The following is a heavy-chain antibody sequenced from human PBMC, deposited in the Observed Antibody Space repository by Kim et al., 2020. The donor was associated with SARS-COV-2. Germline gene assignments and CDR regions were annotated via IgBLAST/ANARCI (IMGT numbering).Heavy chain of an antibody. Sequence: ASVKVSCKASGYTFTGYYMHWVRQAPGQGLEGMGWINPNSGGTNYAQKFQGRVTMTRDTSISTAYMELSRLRSDDTAVYYCAREYYGDYPFDYWGQGTLVTVSS. CDR3: AREYYGDYPFDY. D-gene: IGHD4-17*01. J-gene: IGHJ4*02. V-gene: IGHV1-2*02. CDR1: GYTFTGYY. CDR2: INPNSGGT.